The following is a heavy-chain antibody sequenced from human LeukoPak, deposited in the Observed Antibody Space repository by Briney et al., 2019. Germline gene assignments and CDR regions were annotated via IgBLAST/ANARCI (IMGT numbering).Heavy chain of an antibody. CDR3: ATEAFHY. CDR2: ISKIGDIV. V-gene: IGHV3-23*01. CDR1: GFTFSSFA. Sequence: GGCLRLSCAASGFTFSSFAMNWVRQAPGKGLEWVSIISKIGDIVSYADSVKGRFTISRDNSKNTVYLQMNSLRAEDMALYYCATEAFHYWGQGTLVAVSS. J-gene: IGHJ4*02.